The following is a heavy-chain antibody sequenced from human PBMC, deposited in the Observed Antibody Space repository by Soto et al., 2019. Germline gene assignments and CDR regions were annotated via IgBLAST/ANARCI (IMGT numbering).Heavy chain of an antibody. V-gene: IGHV3-15*01. J-gene: IGHJ4*02. CDR1: GFTFSNAW. CDR3: TTDRGYDYIWGSYRYGLYFDY. CDR2: IKSKTDGGTT. Sequence: GGSLRLSCAASGFTFSNAWMSWVRQAPGKGLEWVGRIKSKTDGGTTDYAAPVKGRFTISRDDSKITLYLQMNSLKTEDTAVYYCTTDRGYDYIWGSYRYGLYFDYWGQGTLVTVSS. D-gene: IGHD3-16*02.